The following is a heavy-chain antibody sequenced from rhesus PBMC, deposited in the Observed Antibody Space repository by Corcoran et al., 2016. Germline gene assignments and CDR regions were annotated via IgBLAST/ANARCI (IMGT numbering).Heavy chain of an antibody. D-gene: IGHD2-39*02. CDR2: ITNTGDRT. V-gene: IGHV3S5*01. CDR1: GFTFSSPG. Sequence: EVQLVETGGGLVQPGGSLRISCGASGFTFSSPGMIWVRQARGKGLEWVSGITNTGDRTFYADSVKGRFTISRENSKNTVSLQMNSLRAEDTAVYYCSTDPGGVCCTFDYWGQGVLVTVSS. J-gene: IGHJ4*01. CDR3: STDPGGVCCTFDY.